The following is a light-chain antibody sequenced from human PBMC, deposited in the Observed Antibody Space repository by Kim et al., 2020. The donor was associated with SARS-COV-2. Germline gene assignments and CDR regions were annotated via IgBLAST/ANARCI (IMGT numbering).Light chain of an antibody. J-gene: IGKJ4*01. V-gene: IGKV3-11*01. Sequence: LFPGERATLSCRASQSVGTYLAWYQQKPGQAPRLLIYDAFNRATGIPARFSGSGSGTDFTLTISSLEPEDFAVYYCQQRSDWPLTFGGGTKVDIK. CDR1: QSVGTY. CDR2: DAF. CDR3: QQRSDWPLT.